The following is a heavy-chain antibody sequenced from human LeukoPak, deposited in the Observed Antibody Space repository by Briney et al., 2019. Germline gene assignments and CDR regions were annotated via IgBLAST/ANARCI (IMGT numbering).Heavy chain of an antibody. V-gene: IGHV4-4*07. Sequence: SETLSLTCTVSGGSISSYYWSWIRQPAGKGLEWIGRIYTSGSTNDNPSRRSRVTMSVDTSKNQVSLKLSSVTAADTAVYYCAREDGWLQLNFDYWGQGTLVTVSS. CDR2: IYTSGST. D-gene: IGHD5-24*01. J-gene: IGHJ4*02. CDR1: GGSISSYY. CDR3: AREDGWLQLNFDY.